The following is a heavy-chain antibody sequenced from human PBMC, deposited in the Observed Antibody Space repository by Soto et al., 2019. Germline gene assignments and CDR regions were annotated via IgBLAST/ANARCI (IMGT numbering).Heavy chain of an antibody. D-gene: IGHD2-15*01. CDR3: TKPGGTDAEGYSFDY. V-gene: IGHV4-59*01. J-gene: IGHJ4*02. CDR1: GGSISGSY. CDR2: IHYSGST. Sequence: PSETLSLTCTVSGGSISGSYWSWIRQTPGKVLEWVGYIHYSGSTNYNPSLKSRVTMSVDSAKNQFSLQLSSVTAADTAVYFCTKPGGTDAEGYSFDYWGQGALVIVSS.